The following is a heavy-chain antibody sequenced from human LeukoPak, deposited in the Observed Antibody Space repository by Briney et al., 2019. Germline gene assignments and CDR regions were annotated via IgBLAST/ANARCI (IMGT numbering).Heavy chain of an antibody. D-gene: IGHD6-13*01. V-gene: IGHV1-46*01. CDR1: RYTLTSYY. J-gene: IGHJ6*02. Sequence: ASVKVSYKASRYTLTSYYMHWVRQAPGQGLEWMEKINPSGGSTSYAQKFQGRVTVTRDTSTSTVYMEVSSLTSEDTGVYYCARGAGSSSWYYYYGMDVWGQGTTVTVSS. CDR2: INPSGGST. CDR3: ARGAGSSSWYYYYGMDV.